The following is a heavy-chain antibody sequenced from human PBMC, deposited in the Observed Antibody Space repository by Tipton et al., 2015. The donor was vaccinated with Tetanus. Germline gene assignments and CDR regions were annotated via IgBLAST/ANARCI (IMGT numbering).Heavy chain of an antibody. CDR1: GFAFGTYP. Sequence: SLRLSCAASGFAFGTYPMHWVRQAPGKGLEWVATLSFDGTLKYYGGSVKGRFTISRDNPENTLFLHMSSLTPEDTAVYYCARMVNWGRYLDSWGQGTLVTVS. J-gene: IGHJ4*02. CDR3: ARMVNWGRYLDS. D-gene: IGHD7-27*01. CDR2: LSFDGTLK. V-gene: IGHV3-30-3*01.